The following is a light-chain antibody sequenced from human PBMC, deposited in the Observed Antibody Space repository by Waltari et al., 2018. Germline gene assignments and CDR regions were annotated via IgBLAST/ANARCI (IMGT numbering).Light chain of an antibody. CDR3: MSYTSSHTII. Sequence: QSALTQPASVSGSPGQSVTISCTGTSSDVGGYNFVSWYQQHPGKAPKLMFFDVTYRPSGISTRFSGSKSGNTASLTISGLQADDEVDYYCMSYTSSHTIIFGGGTKLTVL. CDR1: SSDVGGYNF. CDR2: DVT. V-gene: IGLV2-14*03. J-gene: IGLJ2*01.